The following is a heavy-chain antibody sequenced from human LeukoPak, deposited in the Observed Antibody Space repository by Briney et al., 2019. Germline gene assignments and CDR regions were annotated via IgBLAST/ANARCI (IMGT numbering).Heavy chain of an antibody. J-gene: IGHJ4*02. Sequence: PSETLSLTCTVSGGSIRSYYWSWVRQPAGQGLEWIGRIYSSGSTNYNPSLKRRVTISVDKSKKNFSLKGRGVTAADTAVYYCAREQYDVLTVYQANYDYWGQGSLVTVSS. D-gene: IGHD3-9*01. CDR2: IYSSGST. V-gene: IGHV4-4*07. CDR1: GGSIRSYY. CDR3: AREQYDVLTVYQANYDY.